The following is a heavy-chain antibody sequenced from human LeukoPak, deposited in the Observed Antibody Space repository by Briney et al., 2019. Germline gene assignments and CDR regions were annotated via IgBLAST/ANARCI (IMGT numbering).Heavy chain of an antibody. CDR2: IYSGGST. CDR1: GFTVSSNY. V-gene: IGHV3-66*01. CDR3: ARGAVAGTWIFDY. J-gene: IGHJ4*02. D-gene: IGHD6-19*01. Sequence: GGSLRLSCAASGFTVSSNYMSWVRQAPGKGLEWVSVIYSGGSTYYADSVKGRFTISRDNSKNTLYLQMNSLRAGDTAVYYCARGAVAGTWIFDYWGQGTLVTVSS.